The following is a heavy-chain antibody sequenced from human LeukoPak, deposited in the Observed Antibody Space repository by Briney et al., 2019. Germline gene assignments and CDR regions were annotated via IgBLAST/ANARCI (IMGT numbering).Heavy chain of an antibody. Sequence: SETLSLTCTVSGGSISSYYWNWIRQPPGKGLEWIGYIYYSGSTNYNPSLKSRVTISVDTSKNQFSLKLSSVTAADTAVYYCASQRGGYYYYYMDVWGKGTTVTVSS. V-gene: IGHV4-59*01. D-gene: IGHD3-16*01. CDR3: ASQRGGYYYYYMDV. J-gene: IGHJ6*03. CDR2: IYYSGST. CDR1: GGSISSYY.